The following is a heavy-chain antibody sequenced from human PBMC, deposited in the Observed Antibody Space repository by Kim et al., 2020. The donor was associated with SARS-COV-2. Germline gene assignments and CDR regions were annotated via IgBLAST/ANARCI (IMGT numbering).Heavy chain of an antibody. CDR2: IHYSEST. CDR1: GGSISSGGYY. J-gene: IGHJ4*02. D-gene: IGHD1-1*01. Sequence: SETLSLTCTVSGGSISSGGYYWSWIRQHPGKGLEWIGYIHYSESTNYNPSLKSRVTISVDTSKNQFFLNLTSVTDADTAVYYCARDTANDRWFKWGQGTLVTVSS. CDR3: ARDTANDRWFK. V-gene: IGHV4-31*03.